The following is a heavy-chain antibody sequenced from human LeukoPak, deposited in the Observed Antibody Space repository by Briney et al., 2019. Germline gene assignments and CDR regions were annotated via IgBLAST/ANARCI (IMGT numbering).Heavy chain of an antibody. CDR2: ILHDGDNK. CDR1: GFAFSNYA. Sequence: GGSLRLSCAASGFAFSNYAMHWVRQAPGKGLEWVAVILHDGDNKYYADSVKGRFTISRDNAKNSLYLQMNSLRAEDTAVYYCARAGIVGATVDYWGQGTLVTVSS. CDR3: ARAGIVGATVDY. V-gene: IGHV3-30*04. J-gene: IGHJ4*02. D-gene: IGHD1-26*01.